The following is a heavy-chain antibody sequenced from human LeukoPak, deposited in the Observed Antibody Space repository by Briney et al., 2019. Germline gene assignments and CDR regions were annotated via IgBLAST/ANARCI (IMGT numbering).Heavy chain of an antibody. CDR2: IIPILGIA. J-gene: IGHJ3*02. CDR1: GGTFSSYA. D-gene: IGHD6-13*01. CDR3: ARDEGSSWSEYI. Sequence: GASVKVSCKASGGTFSSYAISWVRQAPGQGLEWMGRIIPILGIANYAQKFQGRVTITADKSTSTAYMELSSLRSEDTAVYYCARDEGSSWSEYIWGQGTMVTVSS. V-gene: IGHV1-69*04.